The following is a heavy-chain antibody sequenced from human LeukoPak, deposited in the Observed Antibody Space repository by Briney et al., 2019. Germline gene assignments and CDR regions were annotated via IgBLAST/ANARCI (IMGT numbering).Heavy chain of an antibody. J-gene: IGHJ6*02. CDR2: INHSGST. CDR1: GGSFSGYY. Sequence: PSETLSLTCAVYGGSFSGYYWSWIRQPPGKGLEWIGEINHSGSTNYNPSLKSRVTISVDTSKNQFPLKLSSVTAADTAVYYCARDLTLAMVYPGAYYGMDVWGQGTTVTVSS. CDR3: ARDLTLAMVYPGAYYGMDV. D-gene: IGHD5-18*01. V-gene: IGHV4-34*01.